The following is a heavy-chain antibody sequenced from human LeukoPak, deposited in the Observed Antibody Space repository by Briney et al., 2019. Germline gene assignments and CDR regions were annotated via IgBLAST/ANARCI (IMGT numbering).Heavy chain of an antibody. CDR1: GFTFSSYW. V-gene: IGHV3-7*05. Sequence: GGSLRLSCAASGFTFSSYWMSWVRQAPGKGLEWVANIKQDGSEKYYVDSVKGRFTISRDNAKNSLYLQMNSLRAEDTAVYYCAREMVVIRPPFDCWGQGTLVIVSS. CDR2: IKQDGSEK. J-gene: IGHJ4*02. D-gene: IGHD3-22*01. CDR3: AREMVVIRPPFDC.